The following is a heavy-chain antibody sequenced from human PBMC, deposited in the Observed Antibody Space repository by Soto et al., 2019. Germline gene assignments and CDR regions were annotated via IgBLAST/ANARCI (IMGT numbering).Heavy chain of an antibody. Sequence: GGSLRLSCAASGFTFSNYAMSWVRQAPGKGLEWVSAISGSGGSTYYADSVKGRFTISRDNSKNTLYLQMNSLRAEDTAVYYCEKAPSAAAAPNWFDPWGQGTLVTV. CDR1: GFTFSNYA. CDR2: ISGSGGST. CDR3: EKAPSAAAAPNWFDP. J-gene: IGHJ5*02. V-gene: IGHV3-23*01. D-gene: IGHD6-13*01.